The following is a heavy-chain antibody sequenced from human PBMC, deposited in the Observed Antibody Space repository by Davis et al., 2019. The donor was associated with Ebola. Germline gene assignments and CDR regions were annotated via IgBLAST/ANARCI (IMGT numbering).Heavy chain of an antibody. J-gene: IGHJ4*02. D-gene: IGHD6-19*01. CDR2: IKQDGSEK. Sequence: GESLKISCAASGFTFSSYWMSWVRQAPGKGLEWAANIKQDGSEKYYVDSVKGRFTISRDNAKNSLYLQMNSLRAEDTAVYYCAREQWLARPVDYWGQGTLVTVSS. CDR1: GFTFSSYW. V-gene: IGHV3-7*03. CDR3: AREQWLARPVDY.